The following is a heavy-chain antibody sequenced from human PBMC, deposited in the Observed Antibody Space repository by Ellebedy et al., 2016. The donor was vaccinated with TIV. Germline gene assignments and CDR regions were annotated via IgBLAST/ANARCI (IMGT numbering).Heavy chain of an antibody. CDR1: GFSFRSYW. CDR2: IYQDGSDQ. D-gene: IGHD4-17*01. CDR3: ARRGSDGDYAVQVNSWFDA. J-gene: IGHJ5*02. V-gene: IGHV3-7*01. Sequence: GESLKISCAASGFSFRSYWMGWVRQAPGKGLEWVANIYQDGSDQYYVESVKGRFTISRDNANKSLFLQMNSLRVEDTAVYYCARRGSDGDYAVQVNSWFDAWGQGTLVTVSS.